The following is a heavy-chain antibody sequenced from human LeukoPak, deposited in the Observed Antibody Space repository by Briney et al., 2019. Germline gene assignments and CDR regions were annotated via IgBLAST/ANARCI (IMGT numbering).Heavy chain of an antibody. CDR3: ARANYYDSSGYLYYYYGMDV. CDR1: GGTFSSYA. D-gene: IGHD3-22*01. J-gene: IGHJ6*02. CDR2: IIPIFGTA. Sequence: GASVKVSCKASGGTFSSYAISWVRQAPGQGLEWMGGIIPIFGTANYAQKFQGRVTITADESTSTAYMEPSSLRSEDTAVYYCARANYYDSSGYLYYYYGMDVWGQGTTVTVSS. V-gene: IGHV1-69*13.